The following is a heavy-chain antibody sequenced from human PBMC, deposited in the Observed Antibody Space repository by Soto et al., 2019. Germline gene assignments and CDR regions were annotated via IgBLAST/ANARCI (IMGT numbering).Heavy chain of an antibody. CDR1: GFTFSTYA. CDR3: AKDRTTGASKLDY. J-gene: IGHJ4*02. V-gene: IGHV3-23*01. D-gene: IGHD2-2*01. Sequence: LRLSCAASGFTFSTYAMNWVRQAPGKGLEWVSCISDSGDYTNYADSVKGRFTISRDNSKNTLSLQMNSLRAEDTAVYYCAKDRTTGASKLDYWGQGTLVTVSS. CDR2: ISDSGDYT.